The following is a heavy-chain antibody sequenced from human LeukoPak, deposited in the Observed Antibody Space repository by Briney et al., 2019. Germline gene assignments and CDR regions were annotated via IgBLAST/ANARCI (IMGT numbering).Heavy chain of an antibody. CDR1: GFTFSPYW. Sequence: GGSLRLSCEAPGFTFSPYWMSWVRLAPGKRLEWVANIKQDGSEYYVDSVKGRFTISRDNAKSSLYLQMNTLRAEDTAVYYCVRACNRSSCPYYFDSWGQGTLVTVSS. V-gene: IGHV3-7*01. CDR2: IKQDGSE. CDR3: VRACNRSSCPYYFDS. J-gene: IGHJ4*02. D-gene: IGHD2-2*01.